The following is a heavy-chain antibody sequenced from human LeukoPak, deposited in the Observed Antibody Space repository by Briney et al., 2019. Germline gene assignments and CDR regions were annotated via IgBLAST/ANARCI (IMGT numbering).Heavy chain of an antibody. CDR1: GGTFSSYA. CDR3: AREGSSGSWAFDY. Sequence: SVKVSCKASGGTFSSYAISWVRQAPGQGREWMGRIIPIFGTANYAQKFQGRVTITTDESTSTAYMELSSLRSEDTAVYYCAREGSSGSWAFDYWGQGTLVTVSS. D-gene: IGHD3-22*01. CDR2: IIPIFGTA. V-gene: IGHV1-69*05. J-gene: IGHJ4*02.